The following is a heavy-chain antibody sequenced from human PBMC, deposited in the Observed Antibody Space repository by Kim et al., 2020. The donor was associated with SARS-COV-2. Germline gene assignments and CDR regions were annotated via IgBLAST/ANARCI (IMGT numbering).Heavy chain of an antibody. V-gene: IGHV3-30*04. CDR1: GFTFSSYA. CDR2: ISYDGSNK. Sequence: GGSLRLSCAASGFTFSSYAMHWVRQAPGKGLEWVAVISYDGSNKYYADSVKGRFTISRDNSKNTLYLQMNSLRAEDTAVYYCASAYGDRVFYYCYGMDVWGQGTTVTVSS. CDR3: ASAYGDRVFYYCYGMDV. D-gene: IGHD4-17*01. J-gene: IGHJ6*02.